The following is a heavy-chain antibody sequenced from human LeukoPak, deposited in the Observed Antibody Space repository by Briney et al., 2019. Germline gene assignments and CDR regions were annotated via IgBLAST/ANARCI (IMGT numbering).Heavy chain of an antibody. J-gene: IGHJ4*02. D-gene: IGHD5-18*01. V-gene: IGHV3-7*01. Sequence: GGSLRLSCAASGFTFTTFWMSWVRQASGKGLEWLANIKEDGSEKYYLDSVRGRITVSRDNAKNSLNLQIDSLGVEDTALYYCARGVRGQLYYFDYWGQGTLVTVSS. CDR1: GFTFTTFW. CDR2: IKEDGSEK. CDR3: ARGVRGQLYYFDY.